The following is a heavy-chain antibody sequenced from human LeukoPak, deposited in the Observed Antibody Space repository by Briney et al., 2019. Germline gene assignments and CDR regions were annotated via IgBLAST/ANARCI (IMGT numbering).Heavy chain of an antibody. CDR1: GFTFSSYA. CDR3: VSFYETY. V-gene: IGHV3-30-3*01. CDR2: ISYDGGNE. D-gene: IGHD2/OR15-2a*01. Sequence: GGSLRLSCAASGFTFSSYAMHWVRQAPGKGLEWVAVISYDGGNEYYADSVKGRFTISRDNSKNTLYLQMNSLRAEDTAVYYCVSFYETYWGRGTLVTVSS. J-gene: IGHJ4*02.